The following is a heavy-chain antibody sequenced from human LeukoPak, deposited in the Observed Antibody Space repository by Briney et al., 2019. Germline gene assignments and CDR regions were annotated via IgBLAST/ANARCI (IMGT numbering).Heavy chain of an antibody. Sequence: PSETLSLTCTVSGGSITSYYWSWIRQPPGKGLEWIGYVSYSGSTNYNPSLKSRVSISVDTSKSQFSLKLSSVTAADTAVYYCARRNYGDYGFDYWGQGTLVTVSS. CDR3: ARRNYGDYGFDY. CDR2: VSYSGST. J-gene: IGHJ4*02. D-gene: IGHD4-17*01. V-gene: IGHV4-59*08. CDR1: GGSITSYY.